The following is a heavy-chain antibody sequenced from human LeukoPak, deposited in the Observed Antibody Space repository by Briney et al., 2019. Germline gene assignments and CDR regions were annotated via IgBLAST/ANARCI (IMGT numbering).Heavy chain of an antibody. Sequence: GGSLRLSCAASGFTFSNAWMSWVRQAPGKGLEWVGRIKSKTDGGTTDYAAPVKGRFTISRDNSKNTLYLQMNSLKTEDTAVYYCIRAAAGLMDVWGQGTTVTVSS. CDR2: IKSKTDGGTT. CDR1: GFTFSNAW. D-gene: IGHD6-13*01. CDR3: IRAAAGLMDV. J-gene: IGHJ6*02. V-gene: IGHV3-15*01.